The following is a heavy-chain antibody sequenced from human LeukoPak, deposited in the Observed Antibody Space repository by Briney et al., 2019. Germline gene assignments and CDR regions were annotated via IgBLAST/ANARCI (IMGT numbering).Heavy chain of an antibody. CDR2: IWYDGSNK. J-gene: IGHJ5*02. D-gene: IGHD2-21*02. CDR1: GFTFSSYG. CDR3: AKDGAPYLAYCGGDCYPNWFDP. V-gene: IGHV3-33*06. Sequence: PGRSLRLSCAASGFTFSSYGMHWVRQAPGKGLEWVAVIWYDGSNKYYADSVKGRFTISRDNPKNTLYLQMNSLRAEDTAVYYCAKDGAPYLAYCGGDCYPNWFDPWGQGTLVTVSS.